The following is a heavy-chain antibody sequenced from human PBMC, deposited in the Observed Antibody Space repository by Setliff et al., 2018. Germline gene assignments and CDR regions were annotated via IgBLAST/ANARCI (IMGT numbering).Heavy chain of an antibody. CDR2: IQNGGNT. J-gene: IGHJ3*02. CDR3: AREVGISGYYGRSSHNAFDI. D-gene: IGHD3-22*01. CDR1: GDSISRYY. V-gene: IGHV4-59*01. Sequence: SETLSLTCTVSGDSISRYYWSWIRQPPGKGLEWIGYIQNGGNTKYNPSLGSRITMSVDTSKNQFSLKLNSVTAADTAVYYCAREVGISGYYGRSSHNAFDIWGQGTMVTVSS.